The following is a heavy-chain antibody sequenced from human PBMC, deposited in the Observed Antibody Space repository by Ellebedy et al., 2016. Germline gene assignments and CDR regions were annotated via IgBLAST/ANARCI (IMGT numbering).Heavy chain of an antibody. Sequence: GESLKISCTASGFTFSTYWMHWVRQAPGKGLEWVSRIYSDGLQTNYADSVKGRFTISRDNAKNTVYLQMNSLRAEDTAVYYCARDPFLEGDFWGRGTRVTVSS. CDR1: GFTFSTYW. CDR2: IYSDGLQT. D-gene: IGHD2/OR15-2a*01. J-gene: IGHJ4*02. V-gene: IGHV3-74*01. CDR3: ARDPFLEGDF.